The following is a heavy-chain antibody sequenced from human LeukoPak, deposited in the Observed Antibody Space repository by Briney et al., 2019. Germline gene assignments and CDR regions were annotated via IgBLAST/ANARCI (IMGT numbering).Heavy chain of an antibody. D-gene: IGHD1-26*01. CDR1: GGSISSSSYY. V-gene: IGHV4-39*07. J-gene: IGHJ4*02. CDR2: IYYSGST. CDR3: ARDSGAGKYYFDY. Sequence: SETLSLTCTVSGGSISSSSYYWGWIRQPPGKGLEWIGSIYYSGSTYYNPSLKSRVTISVDTSKNQFSLKLSSVTAADTAVYCCARDSGAGKYYFDYWGQGTLVTVSS.